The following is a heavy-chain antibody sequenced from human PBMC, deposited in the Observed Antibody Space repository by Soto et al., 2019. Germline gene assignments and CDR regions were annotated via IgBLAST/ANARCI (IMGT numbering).Heavy chain of an antibody. D-gene: IGHD6-13*01. J-gene: IGHJ4*02. CDR1: GGSISRGGYY. CDR2: IYYSGST. CDR3: ARELIAAAGTPDYFDY. V-gene: IGHV4-31*03. Sequence: SETLSLTCTVSGGSISRGGYYWSWIRQHPGKGLEWIGYIYYSGSTYYNPSLKSRVTISVDTSKNQFSLKLSSVTAADTAVYYCARELIAAAGTPDYFDYWGQGTLVTVSS.